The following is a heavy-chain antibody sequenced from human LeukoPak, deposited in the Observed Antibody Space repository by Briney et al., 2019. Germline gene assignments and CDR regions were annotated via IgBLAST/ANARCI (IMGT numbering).Heavy chain of an antibody. CDR3: ARGRGGSEMSFDP. Sequence: SETLSLTCAVSGYSISSGYYWGWIRQPPGKGLEWIGSIYHSGSTYYNPSLKSRVTISVDTSKNQFSLKLSSVTAADTAVYYCARGRGGSEMSFDPWGQGTLVTVSS. CDR2: IYHSGST. V-gene: IGHV4-38-2*01. J-gene: IGHJ5*02. D-gene: IGHD3-10*01. CDR1: GYSISSGYY.